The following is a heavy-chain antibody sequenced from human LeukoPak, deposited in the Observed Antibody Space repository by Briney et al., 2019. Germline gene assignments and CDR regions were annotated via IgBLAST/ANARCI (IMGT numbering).Heavy chain of an antibody. CDR2: IYYSGST. D-gene: IGHD6-13*01. V-gene: IGHV4-59*11. CDR1: GGSISSHY. Sequence: SETLSLTCTVSGGSISSHYWSWIRQFPGKGLECIGNIYYSGSTNYNPSLKSRVTMSVDTSKNQFSLKLSSVTAADTAVYYCARDAFPLVRGDYWGQGTLVTVSS. CDR3: ARDAFPLVRGDY. J-gene: IGHJ4*02.